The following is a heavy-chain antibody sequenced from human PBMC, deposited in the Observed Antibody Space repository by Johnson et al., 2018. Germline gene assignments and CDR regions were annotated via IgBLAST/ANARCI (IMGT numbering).Heavy chain of an antibody. Sequence: VQLVQSGGGVVQPGKSLRLSCAASGFTVSRYYMSWVRQAPGKGLEWVSSISSSSSYIYYADSVKGRFTISRDNAKNTLYLQMNSLRVEDTAVYYCAKEGGGCVHYAFDIWGQGTMVTVSS. V-gene: IGHV3-21*01. CDR1: GFTVSRYY. CDR2: ISSSSSYI. J-gene: IGHJ3*02. D-gene: IGHD2-8*01. CDR3: AKEGGGCVHYAFDI.